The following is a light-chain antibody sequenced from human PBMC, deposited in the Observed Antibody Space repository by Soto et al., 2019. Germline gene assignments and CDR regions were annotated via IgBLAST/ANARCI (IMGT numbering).Light chain of an antibody. CDR2: GAS. CDR3: QQYNYWPPWT. J-gene: IGKJ1*01. Sequence: EIVMTQSPATLSVSPGERATLSCRASQSVSSNLAWYQQKPGQAPRLLISGASTRATGIPARFSGSGSGTEFTLTISSLQSEDFAVYYCQQYNYWPPWTFGQGTKVENK. CDR1: QSVSSN. V-gene: IGKV3-15*01.